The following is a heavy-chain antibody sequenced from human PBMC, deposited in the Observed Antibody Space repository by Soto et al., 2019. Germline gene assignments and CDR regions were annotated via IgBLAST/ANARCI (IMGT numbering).Heavy chain of an antibody. CDR1: GGSISSYY. Sequence: QVQLQESGPGLVKPSETLSLTCTVSGGSISSYYWSWIRQPPGKGLEWIGYIYYSGSTNYNPSLKSRVSISVDTSKNQLPLKVSSVTAADTGGYYCARVGGPPKYSRSWGYNWFDPWGQGTLVTVSS. V-gene: IGHV4-59*01. J-gene: IGHJ5*02. CDR3: ARVGGPPKYSRSWGYNWFDP. D-gene: IGHD6-13*01. CDR2: IYYSGST.